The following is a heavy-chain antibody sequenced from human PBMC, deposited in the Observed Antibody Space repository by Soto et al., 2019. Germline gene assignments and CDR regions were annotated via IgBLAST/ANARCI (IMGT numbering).Heavy chain of an antibody. V-gene: IGHV4-31*03. CDR1: GGSISSGGYY. J-gene: IGHJ5*02. Sequence: QVQLQESGPGLVKPSQTLSLTCTASGGSISSGGYYWSWIRQHPGKGLEWIGYIYYSGSTYYNPSLKSRVTISVDTSKNQFSLKLSSVTAADTAVYYCARAKKGIAAAENWFDPWGQGTLVTVSS. CDR2: IYYSGST. CDR3: ARAKKGIAAAENWFDP. D-gene: IGHD6-13*01.